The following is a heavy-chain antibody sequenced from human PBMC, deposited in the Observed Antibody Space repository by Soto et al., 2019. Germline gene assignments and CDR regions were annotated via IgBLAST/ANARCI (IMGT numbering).Heavy chain of an antibody. CDR3: AGGCGCATWSFHS. Sequence: QVQLVQSGADVKKPGASVKVSCKTSGYTFTSYGTSWVRQVPGQGVEWMGWISGYSGNINYAQKCQDRVTMTTDTYTRTADLQVGSLRSVDTAVYSCAGGCGCATWSFHSWGPGTLVPVSS. D-gene: IGHD2-21*01. J-gene: IGHJ4*02. V-gene: IGHV1-18*01. CDR2: ISGYSGNI. CDR1: GYTFTSYG.